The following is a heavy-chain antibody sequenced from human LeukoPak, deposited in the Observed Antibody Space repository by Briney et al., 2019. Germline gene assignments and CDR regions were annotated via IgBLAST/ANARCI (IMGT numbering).Heavy chain of an antibody. V-gene: IGHV3-21*01. D-gene: IGHD2-2*02. Sequence: GGSLRLSCAGSRFTFSNYSINWVRQAPGKGLEWVSSISPSSHYIYYADSVRGRFTISRDNAKNTLYLQMNSLRAEDTAVYYCASYFRCSGATCYTNYWGQGTLVTVSS. CDR3: ASYFRCSGATCYTNY. CDR2: ISPSSHYI. J-gene: IGHJ4*02. CDR1: RFTFSNYS.